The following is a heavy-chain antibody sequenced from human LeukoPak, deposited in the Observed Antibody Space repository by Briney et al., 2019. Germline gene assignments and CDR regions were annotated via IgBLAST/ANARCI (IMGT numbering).Heavy chain of an antibody. CDR2: ISGSGGST. Sequence: PGGSLRLSCAASGFTFSSYAMSWVRQAPGKGLEWVSAISGSGGSTYYADSVKGRLTISRDNSKNTLYLQMNSLRAEDTAVYYCAKDLSMTTDYFDYWGQGTLVTVSS. V-gene: IGHV3-23*01. CDR3: AKDLSMTTDYFDY. D-gene: IGHD4-17*01. J-gene: IGHJ4*02. CDR1: GFTFSSYA.